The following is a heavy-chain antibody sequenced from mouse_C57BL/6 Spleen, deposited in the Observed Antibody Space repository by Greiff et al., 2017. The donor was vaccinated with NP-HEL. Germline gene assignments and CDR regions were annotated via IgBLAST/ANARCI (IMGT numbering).Heavy chain of an antibody. D-gene: IGHD2-1*01. V-gene: IGHV1-53*01. CDR2: INPSNGGT. CDR1: GYTFTSYW. CDR3: AGGVCYGNPAWFAD. J-gene: IGHJ3*01. Sequence: VQLQQPGTELVKPGASVKLSCKASGYTFTSYWMHWVKQRPGQGLEWIGNINPSNGGTNYNEQFKSKATLTADKSSSPAYMQLSSLTSEDSADYYWAGGVCYGNPAWFADWGQGTLVTVSA.